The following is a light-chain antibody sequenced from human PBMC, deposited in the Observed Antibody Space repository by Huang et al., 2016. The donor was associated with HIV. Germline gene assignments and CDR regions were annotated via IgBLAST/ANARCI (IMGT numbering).Light chain of an antibody. CDR1: QSISNY. CDR2: AAS. Sequence: DIQMTQSPSSLSASVGDRVTITCRASQSISNYLNWYQQKPGKAPKPLIYAASTVQSGVPSRFRGSGSGTDFTLTISSLQPEDFATYYCQQSYSAPGYTFAQGTVLEIK. CDR3: QQSYSAPGYT. V-gene: IGKV1-39*01. J-gene: IGKJ2*01.